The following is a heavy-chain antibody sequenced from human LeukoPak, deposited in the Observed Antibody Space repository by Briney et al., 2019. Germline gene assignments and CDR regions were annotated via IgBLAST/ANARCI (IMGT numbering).Heavy chain of an antibody. CDR3: ARAAPYYYDSSGYSAFDS. CDR2: ISSTSSTI. Sequence: GGSLRLSCAASGFTFRSYSMHWVRQAPGKGLEWVSYISSTSSTIYCADSMKGRFTISRDNAKNSLYLQMNSLRDEDTAVYYCARAAPYYYDSSGYSAFDSWGQGTMVTVSA. CDR1: GFTFRSYS. V-gene: IGHV3-48*02. D-gene: IGHD3-22*01. J-gene: IGHJ3*02.